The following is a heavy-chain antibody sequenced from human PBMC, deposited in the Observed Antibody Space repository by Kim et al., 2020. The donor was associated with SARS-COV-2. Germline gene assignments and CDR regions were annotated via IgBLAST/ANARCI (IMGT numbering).Heavy chain of an antibody. V-gene: IGHV7-4-1*02. J-gene: IGHJ5*02. CDR3: ARGPDIVVVVAATKERPPAGWFDT. Sequence: ASVKVSCKASGYTFTSYAMNWVRQAPGQGLEWMGWINTNTGNPTYAQGFTGRFVFSLDTSVSTAYLQISSLKAEDTAVYYCARGPDIVVVVAATKERPPAGWFDTWGQGTLVTVSS. CDR2: INTNTGNP. D-gene: IGHD2-15*01. CDR1: GYTFTSYA.